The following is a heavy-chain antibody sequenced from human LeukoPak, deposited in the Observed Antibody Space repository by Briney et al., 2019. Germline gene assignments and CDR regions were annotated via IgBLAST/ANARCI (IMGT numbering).Heavy chain of an antibody. V-gene: IGHV3-21*01. CDR2: IASSATYI. D-gene: IGHD5-12*01. Sequence: GGSLRLSCAASGFTFSSYNMNWIRQAPGKAMEWVSSIASSATYIFYADSVKGRFTISRDNSKNTLYLQMNSLRAEDTAVYYCARGPSGYHNTGGQGTLVTVSS. CDR3: ARGPSGYHNT. J-gene: IGHJ4*02. CDR1: GFTFSSYN.